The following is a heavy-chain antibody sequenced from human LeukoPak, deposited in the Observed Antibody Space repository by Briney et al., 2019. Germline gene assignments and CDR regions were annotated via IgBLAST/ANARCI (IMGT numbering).Heavy chain of an antibody. V-gene: IGHV4-59*08. CDR1: GGSISSYY. J-gene: IGHJ3*02. CDR2: IYYSGST. Sequence: SETLSLTCTVSGGSISSYYWSWIRQPPGKGREWIGYIYYSGSTNYNPSLKSRVTISVDTSKNQFSLKLSSVTAADTAVYYCARRSSWLKAFDIWGQGTMVTVSS. CDR3: ARRSSWLKAFDI. D-gene: IGHD6-13*01.